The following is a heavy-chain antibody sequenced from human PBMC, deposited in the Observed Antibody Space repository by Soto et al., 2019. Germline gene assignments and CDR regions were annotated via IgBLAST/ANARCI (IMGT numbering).Heavy chain of an antibody. Sequence: XETLSLTCAVSGGSISSTNWWCCFHQHPGKGLEWIGEIFHSGSINYNPSLKRRVTISVDKSKNQFSLKLSSVTAADTAVYYCAREDTGALANRFDPWGQGILVTVSS. CDR2: IFHSGSI. J-gene: IGHJ5*02. V-gene: IGHV4-4*02. CDR1: GGSISSTNW. CDR3: AREDTGALANRFDP. D-gene: IGHD2-8*02.